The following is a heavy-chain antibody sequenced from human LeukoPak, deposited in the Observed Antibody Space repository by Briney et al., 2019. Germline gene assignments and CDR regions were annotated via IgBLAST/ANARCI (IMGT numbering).Heavy chain of an antibody. CDR1: GGSFSGYY. J-gene: IGHJ4*02. D-gene: IGHD1-26*01. CDR3: ARVGVSGSYPFDY. V-gene: IGHV4-34*01. Sequence: SETLSLTCAVYGGSFSGYYWSWIRQPPGKGLEWIGEINHSGSTNYNPSLKSRVTISVDTSKNQSSLKLSSVTAADTAVYYCARVGVSGSYPFDYWGQGTLVTVSS. CDR2: INHSGST.